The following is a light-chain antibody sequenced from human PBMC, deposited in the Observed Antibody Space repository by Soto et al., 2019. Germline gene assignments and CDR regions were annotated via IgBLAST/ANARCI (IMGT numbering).Light chain of an antibody. CDR1: QSISNY. CDR2: AAS. Sequence: DIQMTQSPSSLSASVVDRVTITCRASQSISNYLNWYQQKPGKAPKLLIDAASSLQSGVPSRFSGSGSGTDFTLTISSLQPEDFATYYCQQSYSTPPITFGQGTRLEIK. V-gene: IGKV1-39*01. CDR3: QQSYSTPPIT. J-gene: IGKJ5*01.